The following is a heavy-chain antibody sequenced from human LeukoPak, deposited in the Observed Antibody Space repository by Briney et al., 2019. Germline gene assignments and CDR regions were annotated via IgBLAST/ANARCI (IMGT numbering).Heavy chain of an antibody. J-gene: IGHJ4*02. D-gene: IGHD5-18*01. Sequence: GGSLRLSCAASGFTFSNYGIHWVRQAPGKGLEWVALISYDGNSKYYADSVKGRFTISRDNSKNTLYLQMNSLRAEDTAMYYCAKDTGYNYGAFDYWGQGTLVTVSS. V-gene: IGHV3-30*18. CDR3: AKDTGYNYGAFDY. CDR2: ISYDGNSK. CDR1: GFTFSNYG.